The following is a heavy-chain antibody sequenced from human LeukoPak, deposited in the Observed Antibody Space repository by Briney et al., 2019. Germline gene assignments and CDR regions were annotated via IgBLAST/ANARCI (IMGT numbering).Heavy chain of an antibody. J-gene: IGHJ3*02. V-gene: IGHV4-61*02. CDR1: GDSISSGDYY. CDR2: ISSSGST. CDR3: ARGPYSYDSSGAFDI. Sequence: NSSETLSLTCTVSGDSISSGDYYWSWIRQPAGKGLEWIGRISSSGSTNYNPSLKSRVTISVDTSKNQFSLKLSSVTAADTAVYFCARGPYSYDSSGAFDIWGQGTTVTVSS. D-gene: IGHD3-22*01.